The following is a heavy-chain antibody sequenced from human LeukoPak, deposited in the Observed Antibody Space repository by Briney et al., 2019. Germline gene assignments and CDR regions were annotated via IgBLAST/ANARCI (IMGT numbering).Heavy chain of an antibody. CDR1: GFTFSTYG. J-gene: IGHJ4*02. D-gene: IGHD6-19*01. CDR3: AKELTRPNRPVAGLNY. V-gene: IGHV3-30*18. CDR2: ISYDGSNK. Sequence: GRSLRLSCAPSGFTFSTYGMHWVRQAPGKGLEWVAVISYDGSNKYYADSVKGRFTISRDNSKNTLYLQMNSLRTEDTAVYYCAKELTRPNRPVAGLNYWGQGTLVTVSS.